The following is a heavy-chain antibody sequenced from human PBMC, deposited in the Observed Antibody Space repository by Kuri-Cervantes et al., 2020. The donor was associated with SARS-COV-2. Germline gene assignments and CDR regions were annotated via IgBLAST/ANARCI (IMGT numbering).Heavy chain of an antibody. Sequence: GGSLRLSCAASGFTFSSYPMTWVRQAPGKGLEWVSGISGSGGTTNYADSVKGRFTISRDNSKNTLYLQMNSLRAEDTAVYYCAREADIAAAERYYYYYYGMDVWGQGTTVTVSS. V-gene: IGHV3-23*01. J-gene: IGHJ6*02. D-gene: IGHD6-13*01. CDR2: ISGSGGTT. CDR1: GFTFSSYP. CDR3: AREADIAAAERYYYYYYGMDV.